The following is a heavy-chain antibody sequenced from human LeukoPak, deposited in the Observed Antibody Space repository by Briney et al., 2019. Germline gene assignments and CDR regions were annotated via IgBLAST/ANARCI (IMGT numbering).Heavy chain of an antibody. J-gene: IGHJ4*02. CDR1: GFTFSSYG. CDR3: ARAMSTFGGVRNYFDS. Sequence: GRSLRLSCAASGFTFSSYGMHWVRQAPGKGLEWVSLVSISSGTIYYADSVKGRFSISRDNAKSSLDLQMNSLRAEDTAVYYCARAMSTFGGVRNYFDSWGQGTLVTVSS. D-gene: IGHD3-16*01. V-gene: IGHV3-48*04. CDR2: VSISSGTI.